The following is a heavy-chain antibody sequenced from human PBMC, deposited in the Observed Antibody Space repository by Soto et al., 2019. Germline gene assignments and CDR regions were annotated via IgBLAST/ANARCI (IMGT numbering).Heavy chain of an antibody. J-gene: IGHJ4*02. Sequence: QVQVVQSGAEVKKPGSSVKVSCKASGGTFSSYTITWVRQAPGQGLEWLGRIIPIFGVTNYAQKFQDRLTMSGDRPTTTAYMELSSLTSADSAVYYCVRDWESTTQTWGCGDSWGQGTLVTVSS. CDR1: GGTFSSYT. V-gene: IGHV1-69*04. CDR2: IIPIFGVT. CDR3: VRDWESTTQTWGCGDS. D-gene: IGHD1-1*01.